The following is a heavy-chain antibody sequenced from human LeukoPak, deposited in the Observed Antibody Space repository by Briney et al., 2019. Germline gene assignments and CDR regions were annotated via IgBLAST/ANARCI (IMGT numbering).Heavy chain of an antibody. J-gene: IGHJ4*02. Sequence: SETLSLTCAVSGGSISSNSYYWGWIRQPPGKGLEWIGSIYYSGSTYYNPSLKSRVTISVDTSKNQFSLKLSSVTAADTAVYYCARSGYYGSGRDSYFDYWGQGTLVTVSS. CDR2: IYYSGST. D-gene: IGHD3-10*01. V-gene: IGHV4-39*01. CDR3: ARSGYYGSGRDSYFDY. CDR1: GGSISSNSYY.